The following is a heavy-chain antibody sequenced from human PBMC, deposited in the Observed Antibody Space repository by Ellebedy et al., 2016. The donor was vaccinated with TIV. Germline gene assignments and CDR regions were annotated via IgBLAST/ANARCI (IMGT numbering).Heavy chain of an antibody. Sequence: MPSETLSLTCTVSGGSISGSSYYWGWIRQHPGKGLEWIGYIYYTGSTYYNPSLKSRLTISVNTSKNQFSLKLTSVTAADTAGYYCARGRWLQPYFDYWGQGTPVTVSS. V-gene: IGHV4-31*03. CDR1: GGSISGSSYY. D-gene: IGHD5-24*01. CDR3: ARGRWLQPYFDY. J-gene: IGHJ4*02. CDR2: IYYTGST.